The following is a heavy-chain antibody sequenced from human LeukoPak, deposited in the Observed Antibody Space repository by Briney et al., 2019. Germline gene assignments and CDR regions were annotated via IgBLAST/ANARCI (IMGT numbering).Heavy chain of an antibody. V-gene: IGHV3-73*01. D-gene: IGHD2-2*01. Sequence: PGGSLRLSCAASGFTFSGSAMPWVRQASGKGLEWVARIRSKANSYATAYAASVKGRITISRDDSKNTAYLQMNSLKTEDTAVYYCTSPGTSGIDYWGQGTLVTVSS. CDR3: TSPGTSGIDY. CDR2: IRSKANSYAT. CDR1: GFTFSGSA. J-gene: IGHJ4*02.